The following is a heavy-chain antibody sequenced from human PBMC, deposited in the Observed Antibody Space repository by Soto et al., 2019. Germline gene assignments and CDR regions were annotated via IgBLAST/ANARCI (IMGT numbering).Heavy chain of an antibody. J-gene: IGHJ5*02. CDR1: GVSGSSDNW. CDR3: ARVSSSSRTWFDP. Sequence: SETLSLSCAVSGVSGSSDNWWSCVRQPPGKGLEWIGEIYGSGATNYSPSLKSRVTISVDWSKNQFSLKVTSVTAADTAVYYCARVSSSSRTWFDPWGQGTLVTVSS. CDR2: IYGSGAT. D-gene: IGHD6-6*01. V-gene: IGHV4-4*02.